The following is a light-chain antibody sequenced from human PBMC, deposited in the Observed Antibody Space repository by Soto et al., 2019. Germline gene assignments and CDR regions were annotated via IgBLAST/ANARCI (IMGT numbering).Light chain of an antibody. CDR1: QSISDW. Sequence: DIQMTQSPSTLSASVGDRVTITCRASQSISDWLAWYQQKPGKAPNLLIYKASNLQSGVPSRFSGSGFGTEFTLTISSLQPYDVATYYCQHYNSYPWTFGQGTTVEI. CDR3: QHYNSYPWT. V-gene: IGKV1-5*03. J-gene: IGKJ1*01. CDR2: KAS.